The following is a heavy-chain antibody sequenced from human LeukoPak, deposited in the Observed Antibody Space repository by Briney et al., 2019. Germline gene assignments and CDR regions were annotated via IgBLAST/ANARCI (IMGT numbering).Heavy chain of an antibody. CDR1: GFTFTNAW. CDR2: ISGSGGST. V-gene: IGHV3-23*01. Sequence: PGGSLRLSCAASGFTFTNAWMSWVRQAPGKGLEWVSAISGSGGSTYYADSVKGRFTISRGNSKNTLYLQMNSLRAEDTAVYYCAKGPYYDFWSGGSWFDPWGQGTLVTVSS. D-gene: IGHD3-3*01. CDR3: AKGPYYDFWSGGSWFDP. J-gene: IGHJ5*02.